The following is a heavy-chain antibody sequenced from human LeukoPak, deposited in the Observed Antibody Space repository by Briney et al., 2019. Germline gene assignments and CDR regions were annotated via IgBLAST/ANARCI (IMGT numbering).Heavy chain of an antibody. CDR3: ARRRYSYGYPEMATIVDY. CDR1: GYSFTSYW. D-gene: IGHD5-18*01. Sequence: LGESLKISCKGSGYSFTSYWIGWVRQMPGKGLEWMGIIYPGDSDTRYSPSFQGQVTISADKSISTAYLQWSSLTASDTPIYYCARRRYSYGYPEMATIVDYWGQGTLVTVSS. J-gene: IGHJ4*02. V-gene: IGHV5-51*01. CDR2: IYPGDSDT.